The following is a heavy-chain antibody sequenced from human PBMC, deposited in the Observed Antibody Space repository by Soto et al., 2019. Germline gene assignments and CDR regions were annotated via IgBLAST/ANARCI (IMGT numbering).Heavy chain of an antibody. CDR3: ERPPYYYDRSGYVFGMDV. Sequence: QVQLVQSGAEVKKSGASVKVSCKASGYSFTSYDINWVRQATGQGLEWMGWMNPNSGNTGYAQKFQDRVTMTRDTSVRTDYLELRSRRSEETAVYYCERPPYYYDRSGYVFGMDVWGQGTTVTVSS. V-gene: IGHV1-8*01. J-gene: IGHJ6*02. CDR2: MNPNSGNT. D-gene: IGHD3-22*01. CDR1: GYSFTSYD.